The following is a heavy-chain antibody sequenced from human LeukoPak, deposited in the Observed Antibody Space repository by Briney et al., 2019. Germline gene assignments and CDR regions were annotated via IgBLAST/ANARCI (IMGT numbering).Heavy chain of an antibody. CDR1: GGTFSSYA. J-gene: IGHJ6*03. D-gene: IGHD2-2*01. CDR3: ARDRPRIPSTHYYYYMDV. V-gene: IGHV1-69*13. Sequence: ASVKVSCKASGGTFSSYAISWVRQAPGQGLEWMGGIIPIFSTANYAQKFQGRVTITADESTSTAYMELSSLRSEDTAVYYCARDRPRIPSTHYYYYMDVWGKGTTVTVSS. CDR2: IIPIFSTA.